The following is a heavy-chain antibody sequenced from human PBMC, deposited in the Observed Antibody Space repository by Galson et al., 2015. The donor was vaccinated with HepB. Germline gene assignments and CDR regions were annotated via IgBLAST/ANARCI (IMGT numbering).Heavy chain of an antibody. CDR3: ARVQITATESGHNGMDV. CDR2: ISAYNGDT. CDR1: GYTFTSYG. D-gene: IGHD6-13*01. V-gene: IGHV1-18*04. J-gene: IGHJ6*02. Sequence: SVKVSCKASGYTFTSYGITWVRQAPGQGLEWMGWISAYNGDTNYAQKLQGRVTMTTATSTSTAYMELRSLRSDDTAVYFCARVQITATESGHNGMDVWGQGTTVTVSS.